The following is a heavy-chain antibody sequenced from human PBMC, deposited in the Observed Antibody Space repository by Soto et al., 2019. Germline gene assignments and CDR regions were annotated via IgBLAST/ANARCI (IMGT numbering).Heavy chain of an antibody. Sequence: QVQLVESGGGVVQPGRSLRLSCAASEFAFSSHAMHWVRQAPGKGLEWVAVIWHDGSVKYYADSVKGRFTISRDNSKXXXXXXXXXXXXXXXXXXXXXXXXXXXXXXXXXXNMDVWGQGTTVTVSS. CDR3: XXXXXXXXXXXXXXNMDV. V-gene: IGHV3-33*01. J-gene: IGHJ6*02. CDR2: IWHDGSVK. CDR1: EFAFSSHA.